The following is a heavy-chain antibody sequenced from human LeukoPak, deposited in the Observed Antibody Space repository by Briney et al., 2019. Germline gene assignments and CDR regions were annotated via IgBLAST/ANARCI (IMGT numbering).Heavy chain of an antibody. CDR2: IYPGDSDT. J-gene: IGHJ6*02. CDR1: RYSFTSYL. D-gene: IGHD2-2*01. V-gene: IGHV5-51*01. Sequence: GESLKISCKGSRYSFTSYLIGWVRQMPGKGLEWMGIIYPGDSDTRYSPSFQGQVTISADKSISTAYLQWISQKASDTAMYYCARHNHTQRCSSTSCYENYYYGMDVWGQRTTVTVSS. CDR3: ARHNHTQRCSSTSCYENYYYGMDV.